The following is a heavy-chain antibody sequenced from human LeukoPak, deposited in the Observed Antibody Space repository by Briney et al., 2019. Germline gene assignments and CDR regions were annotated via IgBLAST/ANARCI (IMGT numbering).Heavy chain of an antibody. Sequence: GGSLRLSCAASGFTFSDYCMSWVRQAPGKGLEWVANIKQHGTEIYYVDSVKGRFTISRDNAKNSLSLQMTSLRAEDTAVYYCARRASDYSSGWYFDWYFDLWGRGTLVTVSS. CDR2: IKQHGTEI. CDR1: GFTFSDYC. CDR3: ARRASDYSSGWYFDWYFDL. D-gene: IGHD6-19*01. V-gene: IGHV3-7*01. J-gene: IGHJ2*01.